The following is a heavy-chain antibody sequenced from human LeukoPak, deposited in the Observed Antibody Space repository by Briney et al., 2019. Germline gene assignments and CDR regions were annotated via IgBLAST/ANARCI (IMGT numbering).Heavy chain of an antibody. D-gene: IGHD2-15*01. CDR2: INTDASST. J-gene: IGHJ4*02. CDR1: GFTFSSYW. Sequence: PGGSLRLSCAASGFTFSSYWMFWVRQAPGKGLVWVSHINTDASSTIYADSVKGRFTISRDNAENTLYLQMNSLRAEDTAVYYCVRGRGYCSGGNCYFDYWGQGTPVTVSS. CDR3: VRGRGYCSGGNCYFDY. V-gene: IGHV3-74*01.